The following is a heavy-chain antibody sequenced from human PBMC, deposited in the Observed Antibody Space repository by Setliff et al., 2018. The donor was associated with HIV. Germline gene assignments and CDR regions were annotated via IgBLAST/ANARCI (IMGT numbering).Heavy chain of an antibody. Sequence: KPSETLSLTCAVYGGSFSGYHWNWIRQFPGKGLEWIGEINHTGNTQYNPSLKSRVTMSEETSKSQFSLKLKSVTAADTAIYFCARGKGGLVGPAEFDYWGPGTLVTV. CDR1: GGSFSGYH. J-gene: IGHJ4*02. CDR3: ARGKGGLVGPAEFDY. CDR2: INHTGNT. D-gene: IGHD1-26*01. V-gene: IGHV4-34*01.